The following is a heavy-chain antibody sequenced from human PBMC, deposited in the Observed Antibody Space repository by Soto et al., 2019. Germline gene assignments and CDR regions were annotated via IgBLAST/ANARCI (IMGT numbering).Heavy chain of an antibody. CDR3: AGDSGSYSERAFDI. CDR2: ISSSSSYI. D-gene: IGHD1-26*01. Sequence: GGSLRLSCAASGFTFSSYSMNWVRQAPGKGLEWVSSISSSSSYIYYADSVKGRFTISRDNAKNSLYLQMNSLRAEDTAVYYCAGDSGSYSERAFDIWGQGTMVTVSS. J-gene: IGHJ3*02. V-gene: IGHV3-21*01. CDR1: GFTFSSYS.